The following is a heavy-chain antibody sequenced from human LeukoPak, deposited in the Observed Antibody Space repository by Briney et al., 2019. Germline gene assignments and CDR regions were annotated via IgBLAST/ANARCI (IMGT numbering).Heavy chain of an antibody. CDR1: GFTFNTYT. CDR3: ARDAGMDYGDSFDY. Sequence: GGSLRLSCAASGFTFNTYTMTWVRQAPGKGLEWVPSIRSGSSYMYYTDSLKGRFTISRDNAKNSLYLQMNSLTGEDTAVYYCARDAGMDYGDSFDYWGQGTLVIVSS. CDR2: IRSGSSYM. D-gene: IGHD4-17*01. J-gene: IGHJ4*02. V-gene: IGHV3-21*01.